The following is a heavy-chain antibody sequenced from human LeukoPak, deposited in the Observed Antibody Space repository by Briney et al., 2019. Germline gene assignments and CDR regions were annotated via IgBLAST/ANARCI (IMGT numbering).Heavy chain of an antibody. CDR2: ISGSGRSI. J-gene: IGHJ4*02. D-gene: IGHD3-10*01. CDR3: AKGVRPYGDYFDY. CDR1: GFTFSNYA. V-gene: IGHV3-23*01. Sequence: GGSLRLSCAASGFTFSNYATNWVRQAPGKGLEWVSDISGSGRSIYYGDSFQGRFTISRDNSKNTVYLQMNSLRAEDTAIYYCAKGVRPYGDYFDYWGQGTLVTVSS.